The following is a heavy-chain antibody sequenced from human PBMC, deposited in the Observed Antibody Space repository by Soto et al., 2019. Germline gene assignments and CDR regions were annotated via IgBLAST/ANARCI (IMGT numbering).Heavy chain of an antibody. CDR3: ARRDDSPTAEYFQH. D-gene: IGHD2-21*01. CDR1: GYSFTTYW. V-gene: IGHV5-51*01. J-gene: IGHJ1*01. CDR2: IYPGDSDT. Sequence: GESLKISCKGSGYSFTTYWIGWVRQMPGKGLEWMGIIYPGDSDTRYSPSFQGQVTISADKSTSTAYLQWSSLKASDTAMYYCARRDDSPTAEYFQHWGQGTLVTVSS.